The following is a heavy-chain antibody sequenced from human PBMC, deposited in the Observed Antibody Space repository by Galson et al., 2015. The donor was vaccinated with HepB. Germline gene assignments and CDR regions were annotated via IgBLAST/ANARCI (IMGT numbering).Heavy chain of an antibody. Sequence: SLRLSCAASGFTFSSYAMSWVRQAPGKGLEWVSAISGSGGSTYYADSVKGRFTISRDNSKNTLYLQMNSLRAEDTAVYYCAKDEPGSSPGLPSAPLCYWGQGTLVTVSS. CDR1: GFTFSSYA. J-gene: IGHJ4*02. CDR3: AKDEPGSSPGLPSAPLCY. V-gene: IGHV3-23*01. CDR2: ISGSGGST. D-gene: IGHD3-10*01.